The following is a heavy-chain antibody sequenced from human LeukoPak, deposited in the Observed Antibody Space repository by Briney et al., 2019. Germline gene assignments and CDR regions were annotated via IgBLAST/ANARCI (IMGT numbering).Heavy chain of an antibody. CDR1: GFTFSNYS. CDR3: AGGGGPDDY. CDR2: ISSSSGII. J-gene: IGHJ4*02. D-gene: IGHD3-16*01. V-gene: IGHV3-48*01. Sequence: GGSLRLSCAASGFTFSNYSMNWVRQAPGKGLEWVSYISSSSGIINYADSVKGRFTISRDNAKNSLYLQMNSLRVEDTAVYYCAGGGGPDDYWGQGTLVTVSS.